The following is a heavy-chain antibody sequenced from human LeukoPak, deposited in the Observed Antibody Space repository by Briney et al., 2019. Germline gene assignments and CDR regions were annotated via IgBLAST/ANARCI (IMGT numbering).Heavy chain of an antibody. V-gene: IGHV3-21*01. D-gene: IGHD1-26*01. CDR3: ARDWSYRFDY. CDR1: GFTFNGYS. CDR2: ISSSNSYI. Sequence: PGGSLRLSCAASGFTFNGYSMNWVRQAPGKGLKWVSSISSSNSYIYYADSVKGRFTISRDNAKNSLYLQMNSLGAEDTAVYYCARDWSYRFDYWGQGTLVTVSS. J-gene: IGHJ4*02.